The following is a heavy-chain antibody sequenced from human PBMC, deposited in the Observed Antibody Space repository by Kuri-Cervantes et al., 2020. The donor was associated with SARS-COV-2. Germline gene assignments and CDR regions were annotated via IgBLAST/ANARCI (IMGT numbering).Heavy chain of an antibody. CDR1: GFTFSSYG. V-gene: IGHV3-30*02. J-gene: IGHJ4*02. CDR3: ARVRRDGYHEWAYFDY. D-gene: IGHD5-24*01. CDR2: IRYDGSNK. Sequence: LSLTCAASGFTFSSYGMHWVRQAPGKGLEWVAFIRYDGSNKYYADSVKGRFTISRDNAKNSLYLQMNSLRAEDAAVYYCARVRRDGYHEWAYFDYWGQGTQVTVSS.